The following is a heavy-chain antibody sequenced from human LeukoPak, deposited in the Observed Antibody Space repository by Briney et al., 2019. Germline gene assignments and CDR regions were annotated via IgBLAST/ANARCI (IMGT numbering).Heavy chain of an antibody. CDR1: GFTFSSYS. D-gene: IGHD3-10*01. CDR2: ISSSSSYI. J-gene: IGHJ5*02. CDR3: ARGVTMVRGVLGFGFDP. V-gene: IGHV3-21*01. Sequence: GGSLRLSCAASGFTFSSYSMNWVRQAPGKGLEWVSSISSSSSYIYYADSVKGRFTISRDNAKNSLYLQMNSLRAEDTAVYYCARGVTMVRGVLGFGFDPWGQGTLVTVSS.